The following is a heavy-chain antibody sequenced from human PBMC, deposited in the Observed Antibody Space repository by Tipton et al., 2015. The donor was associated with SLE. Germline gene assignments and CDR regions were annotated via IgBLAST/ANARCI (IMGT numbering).Heavy chain of an antibody. CDR2: IYYSGST. CDR3: ARRLGSSGFDY. CDR1: GGSISSYY. D-gene: IGHD3-22*01. Sequence: LRLSCTVSGGSISSYYWSWIRQPPGKGLEWIGYIYYSGSTNYNPSPKSRVTISVDPSKNQFSLKLSSVTAADTAVYYCARRLGSSGFDYWGQGTLVTVSS. J-gene: IGHJ4*02. V-gene: IGHV4-59*08.